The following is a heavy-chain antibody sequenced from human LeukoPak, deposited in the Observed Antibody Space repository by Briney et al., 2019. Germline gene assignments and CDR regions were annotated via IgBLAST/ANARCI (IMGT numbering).Heavy chain of an antibody. Sequence: GGSLRLSCAASGFTFSSYSMNWVRQAPGKGLEWVSSISSSSSYIYYADSVKGRFTTSRDNAKNSLYLQMNSLRAEDTAVYYCARDEEDTAMVTRYFDYWGQGTLVTVSS. J-gene: IGHJ4*02. D-gene: IGHD5-18*01. V-gene: IGHV3-21*01. CDR3: ARDEEDTAMVTRYFDY. CDR2: ISSSSSYI. CDR1: GFTFSSYS.